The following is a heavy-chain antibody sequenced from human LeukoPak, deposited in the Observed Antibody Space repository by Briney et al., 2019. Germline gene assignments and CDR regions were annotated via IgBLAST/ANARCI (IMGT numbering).Heavy chain of an antibody. CDR3: ARGVAAQILSWFDP. CDR1: GGSFSGYY. D-gene: IGHD6-6*01. CDR2: INHSGST. J-gene: IGHJ5*02. V-gene: IGHV4-34*01. Sequence: SETLSLTCAVYGGSFSGYYWSWIRQPPGKGLEWIGEINHSGSTNYNPSLKSRVTISVDTSKNQFSLKLSSVAAADTAVYYCARGVAAQILSWFDPWGQGTLVTVSS.